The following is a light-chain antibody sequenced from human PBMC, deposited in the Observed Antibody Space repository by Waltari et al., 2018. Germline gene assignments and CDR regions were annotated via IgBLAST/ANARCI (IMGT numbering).Light chain of an antibody. Sequence: QSVLTQPPSASGTPGQRVTISCSGSSSNIGSNAVNWYQQLPGTAPNLLIYFNNQRPSGVPDRFSVSKSGTSASLAISGLQSEDEADYYCAAWDDSLNGPVFGGGTKLTVL. J-gene: IGLJ2*01. V-gene: IGLV1-44*01. CDR2: FNN. CDR1: SSNIGSNA. CDR3: AAWDDSLNGPV.